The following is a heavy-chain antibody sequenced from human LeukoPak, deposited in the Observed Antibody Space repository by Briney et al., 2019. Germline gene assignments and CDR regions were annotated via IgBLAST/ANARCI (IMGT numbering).Heavy chain of an antibody. CDR2: SGTDGDT. D-gene: IGHD3-22*01. V-gene: IGHV3-23*01. CDR1: GFTFTSAR. Sequence: PGGSLRLSCVLSGFTFTSARMNWVRQAPGKGLEWVSTSGTDGDTYYADSVKGRFTISRDNSKNTVHLQMTSLRVEDTAVYYCATKTPGNYPYDYWGQGTLVIVSP. J-gene: IGHJ4*02. CDR3: ATKTPGNYPYDY.